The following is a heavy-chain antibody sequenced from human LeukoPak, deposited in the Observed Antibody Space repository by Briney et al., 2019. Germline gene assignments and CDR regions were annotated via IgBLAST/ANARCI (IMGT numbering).Heavy chain of an antibody. CDR3: ARGGDGYNSGSFDY. J-gene: IGHJ4*02. Sequence: PSETLSLTCTVSGGSISSYYWSWIRQPPGKGLEWIGYIYYSGSTDYNPSLKSRVTISVDTSKNQFSLKLSSVTAADTAVYYCARGGDGYNSGSFDYWGQGTLVTVSS. CDR1: GGSISSYY. CDR2: IYYSGST. V-gene: IGHV4-59*08. D-gene: IGHD5-24*01.